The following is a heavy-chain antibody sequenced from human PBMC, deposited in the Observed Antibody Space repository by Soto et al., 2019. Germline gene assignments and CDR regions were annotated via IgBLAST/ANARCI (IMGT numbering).Heavy chain of an antibody. Sequence: EVQLVESGGGLVQPGGSLRLSCAASGFTFSDYWMHWVRLVPGKGLVWLSRINGDGSNANYADYVRGRFTISRDNDNNTLNLQMNSLRAEDTAVYYCVRSMTTLTIDWLDPWGQGTQVTVFS. D-gene: IGHD4-17*01. CDR3: VRSMTTLTIDWLDP. CDR2: INGDGSNA. CDR1: GFTFSDYW. J-gene: IGHJ5*02. V-gene: IGHV3-74*01.